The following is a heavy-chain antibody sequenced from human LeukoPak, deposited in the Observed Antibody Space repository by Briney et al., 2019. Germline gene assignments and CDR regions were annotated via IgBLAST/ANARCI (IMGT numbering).Heavy chain of an antibody. D-gene: IGHD5-18*01. V-gene: IGHV4-59*01. CDR1: GGSISSYY. J-gene: IGHJ3*02. CDR3: ARATAMGYEAPDAFDI. CDR2: IYYSRST. Sequence: SETLSLTCTVSGGSISSYYWSWIRQPPGKGLEWIGYIYYSRSTNYNPSLKSRVTISVDTSKNQFSLKLSSVTAADTAVYYCARATAMGYEAPDAFDIWGQGTMVTVSS.